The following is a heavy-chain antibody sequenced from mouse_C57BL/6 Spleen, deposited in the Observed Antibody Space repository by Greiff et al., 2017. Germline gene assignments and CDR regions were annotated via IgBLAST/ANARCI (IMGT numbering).Heavy chain of an antibody. CDR1: GFTFSSYA. Sequence: EVQVVESGGGLVKPGGSLKLSCAASGFTFSSYAMSWVRQTPEKRLEWVATISDGGSYTYYPDNVKGRFTISRDNAKNNLYLQMSHLKSEDTAMYYCASGTYYYGSSYFDYWGQGTTLTVSS. V-gene: IGHV5-4*01. CDR3: ASGTYYYGSSYFDY. CDR2: ISDGGSYT. D-gene: IGHD1-1*01. J-gene: IGHJ2*01.